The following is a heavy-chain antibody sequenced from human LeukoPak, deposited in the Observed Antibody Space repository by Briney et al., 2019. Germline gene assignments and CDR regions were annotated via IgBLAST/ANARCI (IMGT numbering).Heavy chain of an antibody. V-gene: IGHV4-39*07. CDR3: ARRNHSFDY. Sequence: SETLSLTCTVSGGSISTSSLYWGWIRQPPGTGLEWIGNIFYSGSTDYNPSLKSRVTISRDTSNNQFSLKLTSVTAADTAVYYCARRNHSFDYWGQGTLVTVSS. CDR2: IFYSGST. CDR1: GGSISTSSLY. J-gene: IGHJ4*02. D-gene: IGHD1-14*01.